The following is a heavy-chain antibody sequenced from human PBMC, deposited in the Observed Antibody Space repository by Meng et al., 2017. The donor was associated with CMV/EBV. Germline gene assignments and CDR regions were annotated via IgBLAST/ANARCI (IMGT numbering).Heavy chain of an antibody. D-gene: IGHD2-21*01. J-gene: IGHJ4*01. Sequence: VNRVQLGVEVKTPRASGKCSVKASAYTFTGYGISWVRQAPGKGLEWMGWISVYNGHTNFAQNLQGRVTMTTDTSTSTAYVELGSLRSDDTAIYYCARGVPLGIIYSFDYWGQGTLVTVSS. CDR2: ISVYNGHT. CDR1: AYTFTGYG. V-gene: IGHV1-18*01. CDR3: ARGVPLGIIYSFDY.